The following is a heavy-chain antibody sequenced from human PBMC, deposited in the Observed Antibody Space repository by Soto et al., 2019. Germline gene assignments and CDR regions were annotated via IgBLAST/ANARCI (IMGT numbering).Heavy chain of an antibody. CDR3: ARGFESATYYMDV. J-gene: IGHJ6*03. Sequence: PSETLSLTCAVYGGSFSGYYWSWIRQPPGKGLEWIGEINHSGSTNYNPSLKSRVTISVDTSKNQISMKLSSVTAADTAVYYCARGFESATYYMDVWGKGTTVTVSS. V-gene: IGHV4-34*01. CDR1: GGSFSGYY. CDR2: INHSGST.